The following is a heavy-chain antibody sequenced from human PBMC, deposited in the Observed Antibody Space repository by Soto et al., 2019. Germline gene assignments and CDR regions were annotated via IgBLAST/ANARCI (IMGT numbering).Heavy chain of an antibody. D-gene: IGHD2-15*01. V-gene: IGHV1-69*01. CDR3: AIGLVDCSGGSCYYFDY. CDR2: IIPIFGTA. J-gene: IGHJ4*02. CDR1: GGTFSSYA. Sequence: QVQLVQSGAEVKKPGSSVKVSCKASGGTFSSYAISWVRQALVQALEWMGGIIPIFGTANYAQKFRGRVTLTADEFTSPANMERSSLSSEATAVYYCAIGLVDCSGGSCYYFDYWRQGPLVTVSS.